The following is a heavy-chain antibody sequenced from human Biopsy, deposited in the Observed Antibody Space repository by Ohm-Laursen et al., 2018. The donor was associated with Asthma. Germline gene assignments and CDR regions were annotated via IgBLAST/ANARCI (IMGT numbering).Heavy chain of an antibody. J-gene: IGHJ5*02. V-gene: IGHV4-59*11. CDR1: GGSIRSHD. CDR2: VSHTGST. CDR3: ARLADCSGGACYSYGWFDP. D-gene: IGHD2-15*01. Sequence: TLSLTCTVSGGSIRSHDWTWIRLPPGKGLEYIGDVSHTGSTNYNPSLKSRVTMSLDTSKNQFSLRLTSVTPADTAAYYCARLADCSGGACYSYGWFDPWGHGTRVTVSS.